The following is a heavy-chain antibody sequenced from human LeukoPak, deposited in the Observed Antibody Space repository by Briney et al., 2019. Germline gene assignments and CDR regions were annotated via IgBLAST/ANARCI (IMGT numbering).Heavy chain of an antibody. CDR2: INHSGST. CDR3: ARRLQWLQQNYYMDV. J-gene: IGHJ6*03. V-gene: IGHV4-34*01. CDR1: GGSFSGYY. Sequence: SETLSLTCAVYGGSFSGYYWSWIRQPPGKGLEWIGEINHSGSTNYNPSLKSRVTISVDTSKNQFSLKLSSVTAADTAVYYCARRLQWLQQNYYMDVWGKGTTVTISS. D-gene: IGHD5-12*01.